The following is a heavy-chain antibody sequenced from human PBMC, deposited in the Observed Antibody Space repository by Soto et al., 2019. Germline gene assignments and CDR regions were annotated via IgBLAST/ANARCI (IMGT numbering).Heavy chain of an antibody. D-gene: IGHD3-22*01. CDR2: IRNNGVST. CDR3: VKGGTSVSSAGFDY. CDR1: GFTFSTYS. J-gene: IGHJ4*02. Sequence: PGGSLRLSCSASGFTFSTYSMHWVRQAPGKGLEFVSVIRNNGVSTYYADPVKGRFTISRDNSNNTLSLQMRSLRPEDTAVYYCVKGGTSVSSAGFDYWGLGTLVTVSS. V-gene: IGHV3-64D*06.